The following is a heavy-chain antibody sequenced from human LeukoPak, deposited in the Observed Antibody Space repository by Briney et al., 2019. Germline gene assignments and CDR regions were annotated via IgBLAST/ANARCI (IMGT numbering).Heavy chain of an antibody. CDR1: GGSISSDY. V-gene: IGHV4-59*08. J-gene: IGHJ4*02. CDR2: IYYSGST. CDR3: ARHEGGYSSSSLYDY. Sequence: SETLSLTCTVSGGSISSDYWSWIRQPPGKGLEWIGYIYYSGSTNYNPSLKSRVTISVDTSKNQFSLKLSSVTAADTAVYYCARHEGGYSSSSLYDYWGQGTLVTVSS. D-gene: IGHD6-6*01.